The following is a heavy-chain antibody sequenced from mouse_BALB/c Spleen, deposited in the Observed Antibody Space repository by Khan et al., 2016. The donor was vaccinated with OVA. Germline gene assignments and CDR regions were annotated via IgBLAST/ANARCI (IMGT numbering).Heavy chain of an antibody. Sequence: QIQLVQSGPELKKPGETVRISCKASGYTFTTAGIQWVQKMPGKGLKWIGWINTHSGVPKYAEDFKGRFAFSLEISVNTAYLQITNLKNEDTATYFSAGVGATNYINDGGAVEYWGKGTSVTVSS. V-gene: IGHV9-4*02. CDR3: AGVGATNYINDGGAVEY. CDR1: GYTFTTAG. J-gene: IGHJ4*01. CDR2: INTHSGVP. D-gene: IGHD1-3*01.